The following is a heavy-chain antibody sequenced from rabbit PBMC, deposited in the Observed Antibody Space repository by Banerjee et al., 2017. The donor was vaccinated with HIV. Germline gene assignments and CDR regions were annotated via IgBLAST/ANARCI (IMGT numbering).Heavy chain of an antibody. CDR1: GFTISSSYW. CDR2: IYAGSGGGT. Sequence: QEQLEESGGDLVKPEGSLTLTCTASGFTISSSYWICWVRQAPGKGLEWIACIYAGSGGGTYYASWAKGRFTISKTSSTTVTLQMTSLTAADSATYFCARAVDYADYGYDLWGPGTLVTVS. J-gene: IGHJ4*01. V-gene: IGHV1S45*01. CDR3: ARAVDYADYGYDL. D-gene: IGHD6-1*01.